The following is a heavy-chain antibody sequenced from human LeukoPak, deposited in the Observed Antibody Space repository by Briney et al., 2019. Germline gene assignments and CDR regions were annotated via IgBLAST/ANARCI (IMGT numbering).Heavy chain of an antibody. CDR1: GFTFSDYY. CDR3: ARVLYGDYSPFDS. D-gene: IGHD4-17*01. V-gene: IGHV3-11*01. Sequence: GGSLRLSCAASGFTFSDYYMSWIRQSPGKGLEWVSYISNSGFTIFYADSVMGRFTISKDHARNSLYLQMNSLRAEDTAVYYCARVLYGDYSPFDSWGQGTLVTVSS. CDR2: ISNSGFTI. J-gene: IGHJ4*02.